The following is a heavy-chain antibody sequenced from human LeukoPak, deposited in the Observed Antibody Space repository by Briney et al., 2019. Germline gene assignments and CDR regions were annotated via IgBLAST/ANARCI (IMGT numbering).Heavy chain of an antibody. CDR1: GGSFSGYY. CDR3: ARGPGPDIVVVPAAIFDY. J-gene: IGHJ4*02. CDR2: INHSGST. V-gene: IGHV4-34*01. Sequence: KPSETLSLTCAVYGGSFSGYYWSWIRQPPGKGLEWIGEINHSGSTNYNPSLKSRVTISVDTSKNQFSLELSSVTAADTAVYYCARGPGPDIVVVPAAIFDYWGQGTLVTVSS. D-gene: IGHD2-2*02.